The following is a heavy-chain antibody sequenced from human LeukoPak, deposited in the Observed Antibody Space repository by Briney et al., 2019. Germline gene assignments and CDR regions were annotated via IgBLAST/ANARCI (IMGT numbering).Heavy chain of an antibody. Sequence: PGGSLRLSCAASGFTFSNYWMSWVRQAPGKGLEWVANIKQDGSEKYYVDSVKGRFTISRDNAKNSLYLQMNSLRAEDTAVYFCARDQPYYDSKKNFDYWGQGSLVTVSS. CDR3: ARDQPYYDSKKNFDY. D-gene: IGHD3-22*01. CDR1: GFTFSNYW. J-gene: IGHJ4*02. CDR2: IKQDGSEK. V-gene: IGHV3-7*01.